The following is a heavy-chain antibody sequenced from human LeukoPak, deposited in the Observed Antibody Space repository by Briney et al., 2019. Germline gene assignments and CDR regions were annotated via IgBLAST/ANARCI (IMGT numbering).Heavy chain of an antibody. CDR3: ARGGHKSIVASISY. J-gene: IGHJ4*02. D-gene: IGHD5-12*01. CDR1: GFAFSTYG. Sequence: PGGSLRLSCAASGFAFSTYGIHWVRQAPGKGLEGVAFIPYDGSNHFYADSVKGRFSISRDNFKNTVSLEMSSLTTDDTAVYHCARGGHKSIVASISYWGQGTPVSVSS. V-gene: IGHV3-30*02. CDR2: IPYDGSNH.